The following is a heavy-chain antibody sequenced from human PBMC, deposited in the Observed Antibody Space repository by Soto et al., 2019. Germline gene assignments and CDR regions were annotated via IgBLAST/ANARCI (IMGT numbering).Heavy chain of an antibody. CDR1: GYTCTSCA. J-gene: IGHJ5*02. D-gene: IGHD2-21*02. CDR3: ASEPLCGGVCSVHGLDP. CDR2: SKIGNGTT. V-gene: IGHV1-3*04. Sequence: QVQLVQSGAEGKKPGASGRVACRTSGYTCTSCAIHWARQAPGQGLEWMAWSKIGNGTTRYSQKFQGRVAVSRDTSASTAYMELSSLRSEDTAVYYCASEPLCGGVCSVHGLDPWGQGTLVTVSS.